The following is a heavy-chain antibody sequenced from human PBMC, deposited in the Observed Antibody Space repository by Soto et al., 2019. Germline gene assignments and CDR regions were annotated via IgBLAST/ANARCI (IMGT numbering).Heavy chain of an antibody. CDR1: GGSVSSGSYY. J-gene: IGHJ6*02. V-gene: IGHV4-61*01. D-gene: IGHD3-3*01. CDR2: IYYSGST. Sequence: PSETLSLTCTVSGGSVSSGSYYWSWIRQPPGKGLEWIGYIYYSGSTNYKPSLKSRVTISVDTSKNQFSLKLSSVTAADTAVYYCARDTYYDFWSGTLYGMDVWGQGTTVTVSS. CDR3: ARDTYYDFWSGTLYGMDV.